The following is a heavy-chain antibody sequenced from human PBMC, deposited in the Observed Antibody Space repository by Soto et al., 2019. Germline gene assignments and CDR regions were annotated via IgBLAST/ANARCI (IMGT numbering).Heavy chain of an antibody. V-gene: IGHV1-69*02. D-gene: IGHD2-21*02. CDR3: ARGGGIVVVTAPYDH. CDR1: GGTFSCYT. J-gene: IGHJ4*02. Sequence: SVKVSCKASGGTFSCYTICWVRQAPGQGLEWMGRIIPILGIANYAQKFQGRVTITADKSTSTAYMELSSLRSEDTAVYYCARGGGIVVVTAPYDHWGQGTLVTAPQ. CDR2: IIPILGIA.